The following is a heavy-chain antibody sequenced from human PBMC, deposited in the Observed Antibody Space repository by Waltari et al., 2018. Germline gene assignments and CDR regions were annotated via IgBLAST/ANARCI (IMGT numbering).Heavy chain of an antibody. Sequence: QVQLVESGGGVVQPGRSLRLSCAASGFNFSSYAMHWVRQAPGKGLEWVAVISYDGSNKYYADSVKGRFTISRDNSKNTLYLQMNSLRAEDTAVYYCARGAISSSWLGNYFDYWGQGTLVTVSS. V-gene: IGHV3-30*01. CDR2: ISYDGSNK. J-gene: IGHJ4*02. CDR3: ARGAISSSWLGNYFDY. D-gene: IGHD6-13*01. CDR1: GFNFSSYA.